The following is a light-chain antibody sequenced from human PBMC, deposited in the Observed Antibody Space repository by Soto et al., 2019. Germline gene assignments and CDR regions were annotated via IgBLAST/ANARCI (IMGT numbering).Light chain of an antibody. CDR1: QSVLYSSNNRNF. V-gene: IGKV4-1*01. CDR2: WAS. J-gene: IGKJ1*01. Sequence: DIVMTQSPDSLAVSLGEEATINCKSSQSVLYSSNNRNFLAWYQQKPGQSPKLLIYWASARESGVPDRFSGSGSGTEFSLTISSLQAEDVAVYYCHQYYDSPPTFSQGTKVEI. CDR3: HQYYDSPPT.